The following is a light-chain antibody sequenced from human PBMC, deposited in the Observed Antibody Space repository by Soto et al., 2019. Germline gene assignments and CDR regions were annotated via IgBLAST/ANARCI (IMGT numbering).Light chain of an antibody. CDR3: QQSYITPYT. J-gene: IGKJ2*01. CDR2: AAS. Sequence: DIPMTQSPSSLSASVGDTVTITCRASQSISVHLNWYQQKPGKVPKLLIYAASNLQSGVPSSFSGSGSETEFALTISSLQPEDFATYYCQQSYITPYTFGQGTKLQIK. CDR1: QSISVH. V-gene: IGKV1-39*01.